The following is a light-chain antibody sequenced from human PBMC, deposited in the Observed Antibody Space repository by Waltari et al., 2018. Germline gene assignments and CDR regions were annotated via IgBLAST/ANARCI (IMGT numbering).Light chain of an antibody. J-gene: IGLJ3*02. CDR2: ENN. CDR3: GTWTNSMRRV. Sequence: QSVLTQPPSVSAAPGQKVTISCSGSSSDLGNNFVSWYQQFPGAAPKLLIYENNYRPSVIPYRFSSSQSGTSSTLGITELQTGDESDYYCGTWTNSMRRVFGGGTKLTVL. V-gene: IGLV1-51*02. CDR1: SSDLGNNF.